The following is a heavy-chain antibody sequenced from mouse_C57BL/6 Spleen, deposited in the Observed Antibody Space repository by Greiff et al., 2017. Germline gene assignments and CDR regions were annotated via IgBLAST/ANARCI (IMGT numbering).Heavy chain of an antibody. CDR3: ARDYYGSSCDAMDY. CDR2: INPSSGYT. Sequence: QVQLKQSGAELARPGASVKMSCKASGYTFTSYTMHWVKQRPGQGLEWIGYINPSSGYTKYNQKFKDKATLTADKSSSTAYMQLSSLTSEDSAVYYCARDYYGSSCDAMDYWGQGTSVTVSS. V-gene: IGHV1-4*01. CDR1: GYTFTSYT. D-gene: IGHD1-1*01. J-gene: IGHJ4*01.